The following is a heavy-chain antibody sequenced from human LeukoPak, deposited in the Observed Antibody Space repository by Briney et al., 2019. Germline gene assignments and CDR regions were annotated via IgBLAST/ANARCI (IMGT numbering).Heavy chain of an antibody. V-gene: IGHV3-23*01. CDR1: GLTFSNYA. J-gene: IGHJ4*02. CDR2: ISDSGGRT. CDR3: AKDPADY. Sequence: GGSLRLSCAASGLTFSNYAVSWVHQAPGTGLEWVSGISDSGGRTYYAVSVKGRFTISRDNSKNTLYLQMNSLGAEDTAVYYCAKDPADYWGQGTLVTVSS.